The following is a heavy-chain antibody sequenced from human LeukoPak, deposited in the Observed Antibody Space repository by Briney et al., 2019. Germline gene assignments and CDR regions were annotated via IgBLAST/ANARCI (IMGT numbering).Heavy chain of an antibody. Sequence: GGSLRLSCAASGFTFSSYSMNWVRQAPGKGLEWVSSISSSSSYIYYADSVKGRLTISRDNAKNSLYLQMNSLRAEDTAVYYCARDLGDGYNTVDYWGQGTLVTVSS. D-gene: IGHD5-24*01. CDR1: GFTFSSYS. CDR3: ARDLGDGYNTVDY. J-gene: IGHJ4*02. CDR2: ISSSSSYI. V-gene: IGHV3-21*01.